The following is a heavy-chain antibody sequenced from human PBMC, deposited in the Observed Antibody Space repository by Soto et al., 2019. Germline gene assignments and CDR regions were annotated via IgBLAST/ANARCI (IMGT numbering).Heavy chain of an antibody. Sequence: PSETLSLTCIVSGDSISSGGYYWSWIRQHPGKGLEWIGHIYHTGFTEYNPSLKSRVIISVDTSKNQFSLKLTSVTAADTAVYYCARDSSPVARTGIGPWGRGTLVTVSS. CDR1: GDSISSGGYY. D-gene: IGHD6-6*01. CDR2: IYHTGFT. V-gene: IGHV4-31*03. J-gene: IGHJ5*02. CDR3: ARDSSPVARTGIGP.